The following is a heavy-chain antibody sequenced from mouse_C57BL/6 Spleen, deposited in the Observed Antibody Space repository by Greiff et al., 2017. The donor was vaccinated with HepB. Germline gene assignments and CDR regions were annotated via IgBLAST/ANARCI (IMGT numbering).Heavy chain of an antibody. Sequence: VKLMESGAELVKPGASVKISCKASGYAFSSYWMNWVKQRPGKGLEWIGQIYPGDGDTNYNGKFKGKATLTADKSSSTAYMQLSSLTSEDSAVYFCARRDYGSSHWYFDVWGTGTTVTVSS. D-gene: IGHD1-1*01. CDR1: GYAFSSYW. CDR2: IYPGDGDT. CDR3: ARRDYGSSHWYFDV. J-gene: IGHJ1*03. V-gene: IGHV1-80*01.